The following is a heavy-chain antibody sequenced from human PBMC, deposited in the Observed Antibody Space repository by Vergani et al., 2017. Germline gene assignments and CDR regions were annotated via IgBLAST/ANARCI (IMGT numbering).Heavy chain of an antibody. CDR1: GYTLTELS. Sequence: QVQLVQSGAEVKKPGASVKVSCTVSGYTLTELSMHWVRPAPGKGLEWMGGFDPEDGETIYAQTFQGIVTMNEDTSTDTAYMELSSLRSEETAVYYCATPRLRFSYYYYYGMDVWGQGTTVTVSS. J-gene: IGHJ6*02. CDR2: FDPEDGET. V-gene: IGHV1-24*01. CDR3: ATPRLRFSYYYYYGMDV. D-gene: IGHD5-12*01.